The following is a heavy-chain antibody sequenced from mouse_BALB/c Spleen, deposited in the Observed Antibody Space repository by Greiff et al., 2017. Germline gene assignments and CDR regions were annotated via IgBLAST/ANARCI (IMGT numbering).Heavy chain of an antibody. J-gene: IGHJ4*01. CDR1: GYSITSGYY. Sequence: ESGPGLVKPSQSLSLTCSVTGYSITSGYYWNWIRQFPGNKLEWMGYISYDGSNNYNPSLKNRISITRDTSKNQFFLKLNSVTTEDTATYYCARGGNHIDYAMDYWGQGTSVTVSS. D-gene: IGHD2-1*01. CDR3: ARGGNHIDYAMDY. CDR2: ISYDGSN. V-gene: IGHV3-6*02.